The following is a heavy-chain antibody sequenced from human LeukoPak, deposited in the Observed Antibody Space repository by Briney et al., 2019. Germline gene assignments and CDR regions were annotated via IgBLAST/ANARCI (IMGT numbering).Heavy chain of an antibody. CDR1: GYTFTGYY. CDR3: ARVASYATLGPEYSY. Sequence: GASVKVSCKASGYTFTGYYMHWVRQAPGQGLEWMGWINPNSGGTNYAQKFQGRVTMTRDTSISTAYMELSRLRSDDTAVYYCARVASYATLGPEYSYWGQGTLVTVSS. J-gene: IGHJ4*02. V-gene: IGHV1-2*02. CDR2: INPNSGGT. D-gene: IGHD3-16*01.